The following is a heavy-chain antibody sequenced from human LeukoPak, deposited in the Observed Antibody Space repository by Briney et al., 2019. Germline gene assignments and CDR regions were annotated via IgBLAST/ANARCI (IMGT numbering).Heavy chain of an antibody. Sequence: SETLSLTCTVSGGSISSYYWSWIRQPPGKGLEWIGYIYYSGSTNYNPSLKSRVTISVDTSKSQFSLKLSSVTAADTAVYYCARDRLGYCSSTSCYTPYYYYYMDVWGKGTTVTVSS. J-gene: IGHJ6*03. CDR2: IYYSGST. D-gene: IGHD2-2*02. CDR1: GGSISSYY. V-gene: IGHV4-59*01. CDR3: ARDRLGYCSSTSCYTPYYYYYMDV.